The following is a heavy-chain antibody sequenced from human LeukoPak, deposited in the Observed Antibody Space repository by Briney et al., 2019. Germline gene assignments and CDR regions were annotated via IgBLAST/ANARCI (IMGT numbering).Heavy chain of an antibody. Sequence: SGTLSLTCAVSGGSISSSNWWSWVRQPPGKGLEWIGEIYHSGSTNYNPSLKSRVPISVDKSKNQFSLKLSSVTAADTAVYYCARYCSSTSCYAAFDYWGQGTLVTVSS. J-gene: IGHJ4*02. V-gene: IGHV4-4*02. CDR3: ARYCSSTSCYAAFDY. CDR1: GGSISSSNW. CDR2: IYHSGST. D-gene: IGHD2-2*01.